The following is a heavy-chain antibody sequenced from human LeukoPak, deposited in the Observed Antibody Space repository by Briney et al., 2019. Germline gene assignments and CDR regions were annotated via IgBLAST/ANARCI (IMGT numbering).Heavy chain of an antibody. CDR2: VYYSGST. V-gene: IGHV4-61*01. CDR1: SGSVSSGSYY. J-gene: IGHJ4*02. Sequence: SETLSLTCTVSSGSVSSGSYYWSWIRQPPGKGLEWIGYVYYSGSTHCNPSLKSRVTISIDTSKNQFSLKLSFVTAADTAVYFCARTWSSVNYYFDYWGQGTVVTVSP. CDR3: ARTWSSVNYYFDY. D-gene: IGHD6-19*01.